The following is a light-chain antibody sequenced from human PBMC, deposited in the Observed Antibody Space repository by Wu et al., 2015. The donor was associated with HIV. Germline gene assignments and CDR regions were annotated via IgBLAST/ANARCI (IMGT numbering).Light chain of an antibody. V-gene: IGKV3-20*01. CDR1: QTISRNW. CDR3: QQYGSSPLFT. CDR2: GAS. Sequence: ERAPSSCRASQTISRNWVAXYQQKPGQAPRLLVFGASNRANGIPDRFSGSGSGTDFTLTISRLEPDDVAVYYCQQYGSSPLFTFGPGTTVNIK. J-gene: IGKJ3*01.